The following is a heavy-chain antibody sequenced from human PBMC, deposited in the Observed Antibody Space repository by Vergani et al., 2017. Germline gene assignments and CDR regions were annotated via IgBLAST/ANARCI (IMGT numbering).Heavy chain of an antibody. CDR1: GGSSSDYY. CDR2: VNHGGST. CDR3: ASIARAPARRNPPPNY. D-gene: IGHD3-16*02. J-gene: IGHJ4*02. Sequence: QVQLQEWGAGLLKTSETLSLTCGVPGGSSSDYYWSWIRQAPGMGLEWIGEVNHGGSTNYNPSLKSRVSISVDTSKNQFSLQLTSVTAADSALYFCASIARAPARRNPPPNYWGRGILVT. V-gene: IGHV4-34*01.